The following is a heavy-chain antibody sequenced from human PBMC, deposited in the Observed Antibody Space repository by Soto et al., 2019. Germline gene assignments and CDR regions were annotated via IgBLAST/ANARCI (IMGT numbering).Heavy chain of an antibody. V-gene: IGHV1-18*01. CDR1: GYTFTNFG. D-gene: IGHD3-16*01. CDR3: ARGGTPIDY. CDR2: ISAYNGNT. J-gene: IGHJ4*02. Sequence: QVQLVQSGAEVKKPGASVKVSCKASGYTFTNFGISWVRQAPGQGLEWMGWISAYNGNTNYAQNFQGRVTMTTDTXXXXXXXXXXXXXXXXXXXXXCARGGTPIDYWGQGTLVTVSS.